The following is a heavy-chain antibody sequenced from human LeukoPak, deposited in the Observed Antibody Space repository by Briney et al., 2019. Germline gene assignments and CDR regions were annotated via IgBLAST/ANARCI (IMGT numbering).Heavy chain of an antibody. CDR2: ISSSGSTI. CDR1: GFTFSDYY. CDR3: AKAPHGVVWFGEYYFDY. Sequence: GGSLRLSCAASGFTFSDYYMSWIRQAPGKGLEWVSYISSSGSTIYYADSVKGRFTISRDNSKNTLYLQMNSLRAEDTAVYYCAKAPHGVVWFGEYYFDYWGQGTLVTVSS. V-gene: IGHV3-11*01. D-gene: IGHD3-10*01. J-gene: IGHJ4*02.